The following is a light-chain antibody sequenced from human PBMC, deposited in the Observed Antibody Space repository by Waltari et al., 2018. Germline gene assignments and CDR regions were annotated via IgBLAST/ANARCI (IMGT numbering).Light chain of an antibody. CDR2: EFS. CDR3: DSYAGSNNVV. J-gene: IGLJ2*01. CDR1: SSDDGNYNY. V-gene: IGLV2-8*01. Sequence: QSALTQPPSASGSPGQSVTISCTGTSSDDGNYNYDSWYQQYPGKAPKLIIYEFSKRPSGVQHCFGCYKAGTTAPLTGARLQAEDEDYYYCDSYAGSNNVVFGGGTKLTVL.